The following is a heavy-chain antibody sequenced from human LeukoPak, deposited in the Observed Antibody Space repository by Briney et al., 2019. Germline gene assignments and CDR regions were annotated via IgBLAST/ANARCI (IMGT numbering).Heavy chain of an antibody. J-gene: IGHJ4*02. V-gene: IGHV3-23*01. Sequence: PGGSLRLSCAASGFTFSSYVMSWVRQAPGKGLEWVSAISPSGGSTYYADSVKGRFTISRDNSKNTLYLQMNSLRADDTAVYYCAKGSGDGRPYYFDYWGPGTLVTVST. CDR2: ISPSGGST. D-gene: IGHD2-21*02. CDR3: AKGSGDGRPYYFDY. CDR1: GFTFSSYV.